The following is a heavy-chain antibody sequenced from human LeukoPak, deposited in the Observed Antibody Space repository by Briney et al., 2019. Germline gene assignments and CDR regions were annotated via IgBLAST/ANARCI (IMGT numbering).Heavy chain of an antibody. J-gene: IGHJ4*02. V-gene: IGHV4-34*01. CDR2: INHSGST. Sequence: PSETLSLTCAVYGGSFSGYYWSWIRQPPGKGLEWIGEINHSGSTNYNPSLKSRVTISVDTSKNQFSLKLSSVTAADTAVYYCASLYGSGSYYSPSVHDYWGQGTLVTVSS. D-gene: IGHD3-10*01. CDR1: GGSFSGYY. CDR3: ASLYGSGSYYSPSVHDY.